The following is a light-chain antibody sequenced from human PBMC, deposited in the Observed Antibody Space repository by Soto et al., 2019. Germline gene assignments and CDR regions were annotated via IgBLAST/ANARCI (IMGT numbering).Light chain of an antibody. J-gene: IGLJ2*01. Sequence: QSALTQPASVSGSPGQSITISCTGTSSDVGRYKFVSWYQQHPGKAPKLMIYDVSNRPSGVSNRFSGSKSGNTASLTISGLQAEDEADYYCSSYTTSSTLIFGGGTEVTVL. CDR3: SSYTTSSTLI. V-gene: IGLV2-14*03. CDR1: SSDVGRYKF. CDR2: DVS.